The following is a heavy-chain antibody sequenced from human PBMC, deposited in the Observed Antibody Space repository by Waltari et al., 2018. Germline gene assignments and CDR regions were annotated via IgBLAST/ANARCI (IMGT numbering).Heavy chain of an antibody. CDR1: GYTFTDYY. D-gene: IGHD3-3*01. CDR3: ARGGPAIFGVLITKRFDY. J-gene: IGHJ4*02. Sequence: QVQLVQSGAEVKKPGASVKVSCKASGYTFTDYYMHWVRQAPGQGLEWLGRSNPNSGGTNYTQKFQGRVTMTRDTSISTAYMELSRLRSDDTAVYYCARGGPAIFGVLITKRFDYWGQGTLVTVSS. CDR2: SNPNSGGT. V-gene: IGHV1-2*06.